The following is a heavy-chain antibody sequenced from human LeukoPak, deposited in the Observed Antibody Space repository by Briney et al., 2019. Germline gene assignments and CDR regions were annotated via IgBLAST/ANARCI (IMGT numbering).Heavy chain of an antibody. J-gene: IGHJ6*03. Sequence: PGGSLRLSCAASGFTFSSYEMNWVRQAPGKGLEWVSYISSSGSTIYYADSVKGRFTISRDNAKNSLYLQMNSLRAEDTAVYYCARAFRVIYSYYMDVWGKGTTVTISS. CDR1: GFTFSSYE. CDR2: ISSSGSTI. D-gene: IGHD4-11*01. CDR3: ARAFRVIYSYYMDV. V-gene: IGHV3-48*03.